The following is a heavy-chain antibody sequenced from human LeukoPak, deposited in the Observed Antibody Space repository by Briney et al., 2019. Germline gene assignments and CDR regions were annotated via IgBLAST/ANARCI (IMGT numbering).Heavy chain of an antibody. V-gene: IGHV3-13*04. D-gene: IGHD2/OR15-2a*01. CDR3: AREDEPNNAFDI. CDR1: GFTFCSYD. Sequence: GGALRLSCAASGFTFCSYDMHWGRQATGEGLEWVSAIGTAGDTYYPGSVKGRFTISRENAKNSLYLQMNSLRAGDTAVYYCAREDEPNNAFDIWGQGTMVTVSS. J-gene: IGHJ3*02. CDR2: IGTAGDT.